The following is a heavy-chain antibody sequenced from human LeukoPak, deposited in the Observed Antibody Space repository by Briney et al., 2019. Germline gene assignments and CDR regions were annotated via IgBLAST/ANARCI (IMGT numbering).Heavy chain of an antibody. Sequence: GGSLGLSCTTSGFTFSNYWMHWARQAPGKGLVWVSRVNADGRITDYADSVKGRFTVSRDNAKKTLYLQMNSLRAEDTAVYYCARSGYCSGGDCYGYGFLGSWGQGTLVSVSS. CDR3: ARSGYCSGGDCYGYGFLGS. V-gene: IGHV3-74*01. D-gene: IGHD2-15*01. CDR1: GFTFSNYW. J-gene: IGHJ5*01. CDR2: VNADGRIT.